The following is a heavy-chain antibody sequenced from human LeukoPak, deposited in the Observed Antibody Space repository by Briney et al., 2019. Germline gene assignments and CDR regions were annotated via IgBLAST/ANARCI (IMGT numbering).Heavy chain of an antibody. D-gene: IGHD1-26*01. CDR1: GYSISSGYY. J-gene: IGHJ3*02. CDR2: IYHSGST. CDR3: ARVVVGADAFDI. Sequence: SETLSLTCTVSGYSISSGYYWGWIRQPPGKGLEWIGSIYHSGSTYYNPSLKSRVTISVDTSKNQFSLKLSSVTAADTAVYYCARVVVGADAFDIWGQGTMVTVSS. V-gene: IGHV4-38-2*02.